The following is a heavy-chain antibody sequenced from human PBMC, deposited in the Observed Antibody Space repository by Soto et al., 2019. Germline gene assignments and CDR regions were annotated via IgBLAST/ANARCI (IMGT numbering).Heavy chain of an antibody. D-gene: IGHD1-26*01. Sequence: EVQLLESGGALVQPGGSQRLSCVGSGFTFSTNYGLAWVRQARGKGLEWVSSISGSGDGIAYADSVKGRFTISTDSSKTTLYLQMNNLRADDTAVYFWAKKCRGSCPFDYWGQGTLVTVSS. V-gene: IGHV3-23*01. CDR3: AKKCRGSCPFDY. CDR1: GFTFSTNYG. J-gene: IGHJ4*02. CDR2: ISGSGDGI.